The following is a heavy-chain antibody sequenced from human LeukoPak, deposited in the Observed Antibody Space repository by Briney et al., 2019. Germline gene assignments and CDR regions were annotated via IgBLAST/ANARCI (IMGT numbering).Heavy chain of an antibody. D-gene: IGHD4-17*01. CDR2: ISGSGGST. Sequence: GGSLRLSCAASGFTFSSYGMSWVRQAPGKGLEWVSAISGSGGSTYYADSVKGRFTISRDNSKNTLYLQMNSLRAEDTAVYYCTSFDGDPYYYYYMDVWGKGTTVTVSS. CDR1: GFTFSSYG. V-gene: IGHV3-23*01. CDR3: TSFDGDPYYYYYMDV. J-gene: IGHJ6*03.